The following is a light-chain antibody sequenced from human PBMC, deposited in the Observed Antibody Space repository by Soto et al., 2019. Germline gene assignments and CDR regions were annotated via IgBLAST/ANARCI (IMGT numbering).Light chain of an antibody. CDR2: DAS. CDR1: QGIGSA. Sequence: AIQLTQSPSSLSASVGDRVSITCRASQGIGSALAWYQLKPGAAPALLIYDASTLESGVPSRFSGSRSGADFTLTISSLQREDFATYYCQNFRSSAISFGGGTKVEIK. J-gene: IGKJ4*01. CDR3: QNFRSSAIS. V-gene: IGKV1-13*02.